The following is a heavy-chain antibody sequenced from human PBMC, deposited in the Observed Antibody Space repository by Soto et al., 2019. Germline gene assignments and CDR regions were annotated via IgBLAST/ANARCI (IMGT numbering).Heavy chain of an antibody. D-gene: IGHD5-12*01. Sequence: ASVKVSCKASGYTFTGYYMHWVRQAPGQGLEWMGWINPNSGGTNYAQKFQGWVTMTRDTSISTAYMELSRLRSDDTAVYYCARDLGRTWGDIGYWGQGTLVTVSS. CDR3: ARDLGRTWGDIGY. CDR1: GYTFTGYY. CDR2: INPNSGGT. V-gene: IGHV1-2*04. J-gene: IGHJ4*02.